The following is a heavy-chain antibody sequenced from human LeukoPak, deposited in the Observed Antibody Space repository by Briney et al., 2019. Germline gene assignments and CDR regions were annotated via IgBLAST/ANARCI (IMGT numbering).Heavy chain of an antibody. V-gene: IGHV4-39*01. J-gene: IGHJ4*02. D-gene: IGHD3-16*01. CDR1: GDSISSTNYY. CDR3: AEEGGDY. Sequence: SETLSLTCTVSGDSISSTNYYWGWLRQPPGKGLEWIASISHSGNTYYNPSFKSRVTISVDTSKNQFSLKLSSVTAADTAVHYCAEEGGDYWGQGTLVTVSS. CDR2: ISHSGNT.